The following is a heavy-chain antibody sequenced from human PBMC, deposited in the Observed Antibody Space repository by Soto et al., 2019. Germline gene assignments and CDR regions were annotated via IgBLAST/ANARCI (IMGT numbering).Heavy chain of an antibody. CDR2: ISSSGSTI. CDR3: ARGICGGSCYYYYYYMDV. CDR1: GFTFSDYY. D-gene: IGHD2-15*01. V-gene: IGHV3-11*01. J-gene: IGHJ6*03. Sequence: GGSLRLSCAASGFTFSDYYMSWIRQAPGKGLEWVSYISSSGSTIYYADSVKGRFTISRDNAKNSLYLQMNSLRAEDTAVYYCARGICGGSCYYYYYYMDVWGKGTTVTVSS.